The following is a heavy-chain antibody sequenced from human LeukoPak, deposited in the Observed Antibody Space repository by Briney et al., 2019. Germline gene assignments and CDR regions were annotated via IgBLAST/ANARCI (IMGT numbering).Heavy chain of an antibody. Sequence: SQTLSLTCTVSGGSISSGGYYWSWIRQHAGKGLEWIGYIYDSGSTYYKPSLKSRVTISVDTSKNQFSLKLSSVTAADTAVYYCARGFWSGYSTAFDIWGQGTMVTVSS. J-gene: IGHJ3*02. CDR3: ARGFWSGYSTAFDI. D-gene: IGHD3-3*01. CDR2: IYDSGST. V-gene: IGHV4-31*03. CDR1: GGSISSGGYY.